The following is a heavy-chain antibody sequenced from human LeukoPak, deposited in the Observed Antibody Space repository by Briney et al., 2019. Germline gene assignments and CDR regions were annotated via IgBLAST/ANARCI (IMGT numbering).Heavy chain of an antibody. J-gene: IGHJ4*02. CDR3: VRDTLGGWFFDY. CDR2: IYYSGST. CDR1: GGSISSYY. D-gene: IGHD7-27*01. V-gene: IGHV4-59*01. Sequence: PSETLSLTCTVSGGSISSYYWSWIRQPPGKGLEWIGYIYYSGSTNYNPSLKSRVTISVDTSKNQFSLKLSSVTAADTAVYYCVRDTLGGWFFDYWGQGTLVTVSS.